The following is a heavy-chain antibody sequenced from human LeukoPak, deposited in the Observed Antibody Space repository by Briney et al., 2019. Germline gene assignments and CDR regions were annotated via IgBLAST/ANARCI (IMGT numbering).Heavy chain of an antibody. CDR1: GFTFSTSW. V-gene: IGHV3-74*01. CDR2: INGDGSDP. Sequence: GGSLRLSCEASGFTFSTSWMYWVRQAPGKGLEWVSRINGDGSDPSYADFVKGRFTIPRDNAKNILYLQMNTLGAEDTAVYYCARGPAATSGNYYVGDYWGQGTLVTVSS. D-gene: IGHD1-26*01. J-gene: IGHJ4*02. CDR3: ARGPAATSGNYYVGDY.